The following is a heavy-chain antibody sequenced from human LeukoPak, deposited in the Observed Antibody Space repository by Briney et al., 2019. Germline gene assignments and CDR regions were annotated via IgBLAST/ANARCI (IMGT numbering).Heavy chain of an antibody. CDR3: AREKAYYYDSSGYYHP. CDR2: IIPIFGTA. Sequence: SVKVSCKASGGTFSSYAISWVRQAPGQGLEWMGRIIPIFGTANYAQKFQGRVTITTDESTSTAYMELSSLRSEDTAVYYCAREKAYYYDSSGYYHPWGQGTLVTVPS. CDR1: GGTFSSYA. D-gene: IGHD3-22*01. J-gene: IGHJ4*02. V-gene: IGHV1-69*05.